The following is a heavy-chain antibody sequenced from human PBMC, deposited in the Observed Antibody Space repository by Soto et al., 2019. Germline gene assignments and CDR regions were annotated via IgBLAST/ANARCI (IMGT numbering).Heavy chain of an antibody. J-gene: IGHJ4*02. CDR2: ISSSSSYI. V-gene: IGHV3-21*01. CDR3: ARDQPGYSYGYGLGY. D-gene: IGHD5-18*01. Sequence: EVQLVESGGDLVKPGGSLRLSCAASGFTFSSYSMNWVRQAPGKGLEWVSSISSSSSYIYYADSVKGRFTISRDNAKNSLYLQMNSLRAADTAVYYCARDQPGYSYGYGLGYWGQGTLVTVSS. CDR1: GFTFSSYS.